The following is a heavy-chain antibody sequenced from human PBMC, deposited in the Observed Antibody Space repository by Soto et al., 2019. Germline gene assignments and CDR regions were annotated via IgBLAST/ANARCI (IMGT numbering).Heavy chain of an antibody. CDR3: VGGAGAPFDY. J-gene: IGHJ4*01. D-gene: IGHD3-16*01. CDR2: IIPIVGTI. V-gene: IGHV1-69*06. Sequence: GASVKVSCKSSGGTFSSYTISWVRQAPGQGLEWMGGIIPIVGTIKYAEKFQGRVSIIAERATSTAYLEMSSLRSEDTAVYYCVGGAGAPFDYWG. CDR1: GGTFSSYT.